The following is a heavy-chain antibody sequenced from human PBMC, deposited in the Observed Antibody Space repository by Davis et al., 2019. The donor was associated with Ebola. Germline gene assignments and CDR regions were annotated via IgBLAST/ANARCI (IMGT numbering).Heavy chain of an antibody. J-gene: IGHJ5*02. Sequence: SETLSLTCTVSGGSISSYYWSWIRQPPGKGLEWIGYIYYSGSTNYNPSLKSRVTISVDTSKNQFSLKLSSVTAAVTAVYYCARGLGIGSWFDPWGQGTLVTVSS. CDR1: GGSISSYY. V-gene: IGHV4-59*12. CDR2: IYYSGST. D-gene: IGHD7-27*01. CDR3: ARGLGIGSWFDP.